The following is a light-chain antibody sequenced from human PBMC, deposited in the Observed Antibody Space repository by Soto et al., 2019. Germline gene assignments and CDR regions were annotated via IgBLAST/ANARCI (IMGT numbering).Light chain of an antibody. CDR1: QHLNSAY. J-gene: IGKJ4*01. V-gene: IGKV3-20*01. CDR2: GAS. CDR3: HRDGVVDA. Sequence: IVLTQSPDTLSLSPGDRATLSCRTSQHLNSAYLSWFQHKPGQAPRLLIYGASTRATGVPDRFSGSGSGTDFTLTISRLDPEDFAVYYCHRDGVVDAFGGGTKVEI.